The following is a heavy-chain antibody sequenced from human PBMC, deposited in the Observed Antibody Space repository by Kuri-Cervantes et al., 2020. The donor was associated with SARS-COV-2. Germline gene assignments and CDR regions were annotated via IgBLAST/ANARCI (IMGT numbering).Heavy chain of an antibody. Sequence: GGSLRLSCAASGFTFDDYAMHWVRQAPGKGLEWVSGISWNSGSIGYADSVKGRFTISRNNAKNSLYLQMNSLRAEDTAVYYCARMDSYYDFWSGYYSPYFDYWGQGTLVTVSS. CDR3: ARMDSYYDFWSGYYSPYFDY. V-gene: IGHV3-9*01. CDR2: ISWNSGSI. CDR1: GFTFDDYA. J-gene: IGHJ4*02. D-gene: IGHD3-3*01.